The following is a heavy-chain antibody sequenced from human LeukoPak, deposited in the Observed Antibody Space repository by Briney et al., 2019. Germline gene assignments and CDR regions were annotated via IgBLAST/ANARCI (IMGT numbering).Heavy chain of an antibody. CDR3: ARRGQSYGTYNWFDP. D-gene: IGHD4-17*01. Sequence: SETLSLTCAVYGGSFSGYYWSWIRQPPGKGLEWIGEINHSGSTNYNPSLKSRVTISVDTSKNQFSLKLSSVTAADTAVYYCARRGQSYGTYNWFDPWGQGTLVTVSS. V-gene: IGHV4-34*01. CDR2: INHSGST. CDR1: GGSFSGYY. J-gene: IGHJ5*02.